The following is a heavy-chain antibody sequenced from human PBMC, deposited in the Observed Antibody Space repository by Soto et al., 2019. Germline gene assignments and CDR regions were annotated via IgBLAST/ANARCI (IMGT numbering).Heavy chain of an antibody. D-gene: IGHD3-3*01. CDR1: GFTFSSYW. Sequence: GGSLRLSCAASGFTFSSYWMSWVRQAPGKGLEWVANIKQDGSEKYYVDSVKGRFTISRDNAKNSLYLQMNSLGAEDTAVYYCARDPGPQYYDFWSGYYTSWFDPWGQGTLVTVSS. V-gene: IGHV3-7*05. CDR3: ARDPGPQYYDFWSGYYTSWFDP. J-gene: IGHJ5*02. CDR2: IKQDGSEK.